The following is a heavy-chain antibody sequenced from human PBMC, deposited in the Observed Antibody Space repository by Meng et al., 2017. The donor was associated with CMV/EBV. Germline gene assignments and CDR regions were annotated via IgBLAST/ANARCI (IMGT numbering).Heavy chain of an antibody. CDR2: IYASGTA. D-gene: IGHD1-26*01. J-gene: IGHJ4*02. V-gene: IGHV3-53*01. CDR1: GFTVGSSY. CDR3: ARDRGELMYYFDY. Sequence: GGSLSLSCAASGFTVGSSYMNWVRQAPGKGPEWVSIIYASGTAYYADSVKGRFTISRDNLKNTLYLQMDSLRAEDTAVYYCARDRGELMYYFDYWGQGTLVTVSS.